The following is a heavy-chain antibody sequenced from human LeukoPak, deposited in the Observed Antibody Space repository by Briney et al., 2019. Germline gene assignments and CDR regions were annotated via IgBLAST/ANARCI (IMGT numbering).Heavy chain of an antibody. D-gene: IGHD4-11*01. J-gene: IGHJ4*02. CDR1: GGSIGSGGYY. CDR2: IYYSGST. CDR3: ARDRDSNYVIYDY. V-gene: IGHV4-31*03. Sequence: SETLSLTCTVSGGSIGSGGYYWSWIRQHPGKGLEWIGYIYYSGSTYYNPSLKSRVTISVDTSKNQFSLKLSSVTAADTAVYYCARDRDSNYVIYDYWGQGTLVTVSS.